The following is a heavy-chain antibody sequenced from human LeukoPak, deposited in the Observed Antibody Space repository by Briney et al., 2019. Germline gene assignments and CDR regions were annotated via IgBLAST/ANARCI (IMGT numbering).Heavy chain of an antibody. J-gene: IGHJ4*02. V-gene: IGHV3-30*18. CDR1: GFTFSNFA. D-gene: IGHD2-15*01. Sequence: GGSLRLSCAASGFTFSNFAMHWLRQAPGKGPEWAAVISYDGSAKYYAGSVRGRFTISRDDSKNTLYLQMNSLRPEDTAIYYCVKGSVAYTGGHFDYWGQGTLVTVSS. CDR3: VKGSVAYTGGHFDY. CDR2: ISYDGSAK.